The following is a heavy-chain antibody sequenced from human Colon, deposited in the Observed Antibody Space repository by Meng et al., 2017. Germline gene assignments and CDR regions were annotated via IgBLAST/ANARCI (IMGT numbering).Heavy chain of an antibody. CDR1: GGSIISSYS. V-gene: IGHV4-4*07. CDR3: ARGGGDYRQSDS. Sequence: SETLSLTCTVSGGSIISSYSWTWIRQSAGKGLEWIGRIFATGNTNYNPSLKSRLTMSIDTSKNQFSLKLNSVTAADTAVYFCARGGGDYRQSDSWGQGTLVTVSS. CDR2: IFATGNT. J-gene: IGHJ4*02. D-gene: IGHD2-21*02.